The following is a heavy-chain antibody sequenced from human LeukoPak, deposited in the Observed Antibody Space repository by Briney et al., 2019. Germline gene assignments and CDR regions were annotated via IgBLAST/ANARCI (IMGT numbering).Heavy chain of an antibody. Sequence: SETLSLACTVSGGSISSYYWSWIRQPPGKGLEWIGYIYYSGSTNYNPSLKSRVTISVDTSKNQFSLKLSSVTAADTAVYYCARESAVGIAAAGTRGMLDIWGQGTMVTVSS. CDR2: IYYSGST. V-gene: IGHV4-59*01. CDR1: GGSISSYY. J-gene: IGHJ3*02. D-gene: IGHD6-13*01. CDR3: ARESAVGIAAAGTRGMLDI.